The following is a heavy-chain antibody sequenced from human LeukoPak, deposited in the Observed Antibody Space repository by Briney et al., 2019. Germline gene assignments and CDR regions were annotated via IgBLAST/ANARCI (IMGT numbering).Heavy chain of an antibody. V-gene: IGHV1-46*01. CDR2: IYPRDGSA. J-gene: IGHJ4*02. CDR1: GYTFTSNY. CDR3: ARDQEGFDY. Sequence: ASVKVSCKASGYTFTSNYIHWVRQAPGQGLEWMGMIYPRDGSASYAQKFQGRVTVTRDTSTSTVHMELSGLRSEDAAVYYCARDQEGFDYWGQGTLVTVSS.